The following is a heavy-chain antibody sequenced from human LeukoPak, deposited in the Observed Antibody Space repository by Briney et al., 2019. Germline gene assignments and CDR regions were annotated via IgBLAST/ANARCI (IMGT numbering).Heavy chain of an antibody. V-gene: IGHV3-30*02. Sequence: PGGSLRLSCAASGFTFSSYGMHWVRQAPGKGLEWVAFIRYDGSNKYYADSVKGRFTISRDNSKNTLYLQTDSLRAEDTAVYYCAKRDPYSSSWYLGYFQHWGQGTLVTVSS. J-gene: IGHJ1*01. D-gene: IGHD6-13*01. CDR3: AKRDPYSSSWYLGYFQH. CDR2: IRYDGSNK. CDR1: GFTFSSYG.